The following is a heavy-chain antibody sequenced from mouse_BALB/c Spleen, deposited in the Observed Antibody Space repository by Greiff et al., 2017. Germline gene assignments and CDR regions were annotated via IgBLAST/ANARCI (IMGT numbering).Heavy chain of an antibody. CDR2: IDPANGNT. CDR1: GFNIKDTY. CDR3: ARDYYGTYFDY. J-gene: IGHJ3*01. D-gene: IGHD1-1*01. Sequence: VQLQQSGAELVKPGASVKLSCTASGFNIKDTYMHWVKQRPEQGLEWIGRIDPANGNTKYDPKFQGKATITADTSSNTAYLQLSSLTSEDTAVYYCARDYYGTYFDYWGQGTLVTVSA. V-gene: IGHV14-3*02.